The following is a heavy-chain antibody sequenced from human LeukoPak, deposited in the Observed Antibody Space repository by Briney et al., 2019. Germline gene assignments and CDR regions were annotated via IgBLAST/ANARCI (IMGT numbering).Heavy chain of an antibody. CDR3: AKFPSTYCYDTSYYYRWFDP. Sequence: GGSLRLSCAASGFDFTNYAMSWVRQTPGKGLEWVSAITGSGGSTYYADSVKGRFTIYRDDSKNTLYLQMNRLRVDDTAVYYCAKFPSTYCYDTSYYYRWFDPWGRGTLVTVSS. V-gene: IGHV3-23*01. CDR2: ITGSGGST. CDR1: GFDFTNYA. D-gene: IGHD3-22*01. J-gene: IGHJ5*02.